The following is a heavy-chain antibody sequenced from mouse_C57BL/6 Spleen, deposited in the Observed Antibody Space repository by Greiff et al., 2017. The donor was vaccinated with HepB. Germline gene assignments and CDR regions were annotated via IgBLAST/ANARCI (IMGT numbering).Heavy chain of an antibody. D-gene: IGHD2-1*01. V-gene: IGHV1-26*01. CDR3: AREGGHYGNY. CDR2: INPNNGGT. Sequence: EVQLQQSGPELVKPGASVKISCKASGYTFTDYYMNWVKQSHGKSLEWIGDINPNNGGTSYNQKFKGKATLTVDKSSSTAYMELRSLTSEDSAVYYCAREGGHYGNYWGQGTTLTVSS. CDR1: GYTFTDYY. J-gene: IGHJ2*01.